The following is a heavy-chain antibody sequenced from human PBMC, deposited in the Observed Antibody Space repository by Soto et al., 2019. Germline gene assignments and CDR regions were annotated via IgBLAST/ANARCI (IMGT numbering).Heavy chain of an antibody. J-gene: IGHJ4*02. Sequence: QVQLVESGGGVVQPGRSLRLSCAASGFTFSSYAMHWVRQAPGKGLEWVAVISYDGSNKYYADSVKGRFTISRDNSKNTLYLQMNSLRAEDTAVYYCARDSAGAVAGTSEFGYWGQGTLVTVSS. CDR1: GFTFSSYA. CDR3: ARDSAGAVAGTSEFGY. CDR2: ISYDGSNK. D-gene: IGHD6-19*01. V-gene: IGHV3-30-3*01.